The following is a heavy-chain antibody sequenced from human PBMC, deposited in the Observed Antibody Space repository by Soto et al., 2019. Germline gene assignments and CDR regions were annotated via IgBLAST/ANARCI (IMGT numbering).Heavy chain of an antibody. CDR3: ARFWQQLVPYNWFDP. CDR1: GGSINTFY. D-gene: IGHD6-13*01. Sequence: SETLSLTCTVSGGSINTFYWSWVRQPAGKGLEWIGRIFSSGSTSFNPSLESRVAMSVDTSKNHFSLNLSSVTAADMAVYYCARFWQQLVPYNWFDPWGQGTLVTVSS. J-gene: IGHJ5*02. CDR2: IFSSGST. V-gene: IGHV4-4*07.